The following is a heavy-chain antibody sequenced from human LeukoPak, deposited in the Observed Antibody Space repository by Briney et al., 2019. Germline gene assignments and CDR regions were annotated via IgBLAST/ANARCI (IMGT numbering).Heavy chain of an antibody. CDR1: GFTSSSYW. D-gene: IGHD2-2*03. Sequence: PGGSLRLSCAASGFTSSSYWMHWVRQGPGKGLVWVSRINSDGSSTSYADSVKGRFTISRDNAKNTLYLQMNSLRAEDTAVYYCAREIGYCSSTSCYETFDYWGQGTLVTVSS. CDR2: INSDGSST. V-gene: IGHV3-74*01. CDR3: AREIGYCSSTSCYETFDY. J-gene: IGHJ4*02.